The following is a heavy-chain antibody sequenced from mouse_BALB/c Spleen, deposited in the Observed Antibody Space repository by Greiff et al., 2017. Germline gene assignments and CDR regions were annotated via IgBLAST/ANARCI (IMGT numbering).Heavy chain of an antibody. D-gene: IGHD1-1*01. Sequence: VQLQQSGPELMKPGASVKISCKASGYSFTSYYMHWVKQSHGKSLEWIGYIDPFNGGTSYNQKFKRKATLTVDKSSSTAYMQLKSLTSEDSAVYYCARGREITTDSWFAYWGQGTLVTVSA. CDR1: GYSFTSYY. V-gene: IGHV1S135*01. CDR3: ARGREITTDSWFAY. J-gene: IGHJ3*01. CDR2: IDPFNGGT.